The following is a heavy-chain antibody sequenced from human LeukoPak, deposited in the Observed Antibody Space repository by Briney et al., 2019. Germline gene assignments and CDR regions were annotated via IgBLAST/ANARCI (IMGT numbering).Heavy chain of an antibody. Sequence: GGSLRLSCAASGFTFSSYWMHWVRQAPGKGLVWVSRINSDGSNTNYADSVKGRFTISRDNAKNTLYLQMNSLRPEDTAVYYCAIARGSAYCGGDCAWGQGTLVTVSS. V-gene: IGHV3-74*01. D-gene: IGHD2-21*02. J-gene: IGHJ5*02. CDR3: AIARGSAYCGGDCA. CDR1: GFTFSSYW. CDR2: INSDGSNT.